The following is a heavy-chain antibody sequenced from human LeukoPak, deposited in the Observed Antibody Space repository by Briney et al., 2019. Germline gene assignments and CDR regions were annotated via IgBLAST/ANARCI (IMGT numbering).Heavy chain of an antibody. Sequence: PGRSLRLSCAASGFNFDDYAMHWVRQPPRKGLEWGSGISWNSANIGYAVSVKGRFTISRDNAKNSLYLHMNSLRDEDSAFYYCATVAGSSLSRNYFDPWGQGTLVTVSS. CDR1: GFNFDDYA. CDR3: ATVAGSSLSRNYFDP. D-gene: IGHD6-6*01. V-gene: IGHV3-9*01. CDR2: ISWNSANI. J-gene: IGHJ5*02.